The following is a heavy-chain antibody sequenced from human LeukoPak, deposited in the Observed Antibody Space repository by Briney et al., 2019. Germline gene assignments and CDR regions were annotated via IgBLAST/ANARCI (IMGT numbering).Heavy chain of an antibody. D-gene: IGHD4-17*01. CDR1: GFTFSSYA. Sequence: PGGSLRLSCAASGFTFSSYAMHWVRQAPGKGLEWVAIISYDGSNKYYAESVKGRFTISRDNAKNSLYLQMNSLRAEDTAVYYCARVEGYGDYVGYYYMDVWGKGTTVTISS. CDR3: ARVEGYGDYVGYYYMDV. V-gene: IGHV3-30*04. CDR2: ISYDGSNK. J-gene: IGHJ6*03.